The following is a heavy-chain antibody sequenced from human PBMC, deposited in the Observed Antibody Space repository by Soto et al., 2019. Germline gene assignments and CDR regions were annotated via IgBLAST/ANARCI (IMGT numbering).Heavy chain of an antibody. CDR3: ARGARNYYYFDC. Sequence: EVQLVESGGGLVQPGGSLRLSCVASGFTFSNYWIHWVRQAPGKGLAWVSRINGDGSSTNYADSVKGQFTISRDNAKNTVYLQMNSLRVEDTGVYYCARGARNYYYFDCWGQGTMVTVSS. CDR1: GFTFSNYW. J-gene: IGHJ4*02. V-gene: IGHV3-74*01. D-gene: IGHD1-7*01. CDR2: INGDGSST.